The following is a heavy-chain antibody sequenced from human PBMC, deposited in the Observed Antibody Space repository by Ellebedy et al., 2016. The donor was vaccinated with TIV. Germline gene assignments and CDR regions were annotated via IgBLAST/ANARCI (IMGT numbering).Heavy chain of an antibody. J-gene: IGHJ4*02. D-gene: IGHD2-15*01. V-gene: IGHV1-3*01. CDR3: AKRMNRFYDY. Sequence: ASVKVSCKASGYTFISHAIHWVRQAPGQRLEWMGWINVGNGNTKYSQKFQGRVTITRDTSVSTAYMELGSLRSEDTAVYYCAKRMNRFYDYWGQGTLVTVSS. CDR1: GYTFISHA. CDR2: INVGNGNT.